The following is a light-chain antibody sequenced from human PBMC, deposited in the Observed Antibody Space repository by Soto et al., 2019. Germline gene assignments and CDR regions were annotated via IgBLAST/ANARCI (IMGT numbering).Light chain of an antibody. CDR3: QQSYSTPLT. V-gene: IGKV1-39*01. CDR1: QSISSY. CDR2: AAS. J-gene: IGKJ4*01. Sequence: DIHMTLSTSTLSASVGSSVTIVCRASQSISSYLNWYQQKPGKAPKLLTYAASSLQSGVPSRFSGSGPGTDFPLTISSLQPEDFATYYCQQSYSTPLTFGGGTKV.